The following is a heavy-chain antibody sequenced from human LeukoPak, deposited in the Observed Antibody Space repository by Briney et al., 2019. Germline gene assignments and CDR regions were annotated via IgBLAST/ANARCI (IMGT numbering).Heavy chain of an antibody. CDR1: GYTFTSYG. D-gene: IGHD6-13*01. J-gene: IGHJ5*02. V-gene: IGHV1-18*01. CDR3: ARGGRDSSSWYRVNWFDP. CDR2: ISAYNGNT. Sequence: ASVKVSCKASGYTFTSYGISWVRQAPGQGLEWMGWISAYNGNTNYAQKLQGRVTMTTDTSTSTAYMELRSLRSDDTAVYYCARGGRDSSSWYRVNWFDPWGQGTLVTVSS.